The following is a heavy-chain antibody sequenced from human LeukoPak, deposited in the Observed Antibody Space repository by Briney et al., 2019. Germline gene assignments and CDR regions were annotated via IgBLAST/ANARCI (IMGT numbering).Heavy chain of an antibody. V-gene: IGHV3-48*03. CDR2: ISSSGSTI. CDR1: GFTFSSYA. Sequence: GGSLRLSCAASGFTFSSYAMHWVRQAPGKGLEWVSYISSSGSTIYYADSVKGRFTISRDNAKNSLYLQMNSLRAEDTAVYYCARETDSTLFDYWGQGTLVTVSS. CDR3: ARETDSTLFDY. D-gene: IGHD2-2*01. J-gene: IGHJ4*02.